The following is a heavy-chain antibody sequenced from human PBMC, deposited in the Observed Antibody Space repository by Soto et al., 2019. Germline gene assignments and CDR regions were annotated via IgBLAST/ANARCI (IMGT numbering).Heavy chain of an antibody. V-gene: IGHV5-10-1*01. D-gene: IGHD6-6*01. CDR1: GYSFTSYW. CDR3: ARASSSSEYYYYDFDI. J-gene: IGHJ3*02. CDR2: IDPSDSYT. Sequence: GESLKISCKGSGYSFTSYWISWVRQMPGKGLEWMGRIDPSDSYTNYSPSFQGHVTISADKSISTAYLQWSSLKASDTAMYYCARASSSSEYYYYDFDIWGQGTMVTVSS.